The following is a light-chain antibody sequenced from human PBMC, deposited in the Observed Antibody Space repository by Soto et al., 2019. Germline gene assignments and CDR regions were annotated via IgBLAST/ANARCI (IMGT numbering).Light chain of an antibody. CDR2: GAS. V-gene: IGKV3-20*01. J-gene: IGKJ2*01. Sequence: EILVTQSPDTLSLSPGDRATLSCRASQSVRNSYLAWYQQKPGQAPRLLIYGASGRASGIPERFSGSGSGTDFTLTISRLEPEDFAVYYCQQYGSSPYTFGQGTKLEI. CDR3: QQYGSSPYT. CDR1: QSVRNSY.